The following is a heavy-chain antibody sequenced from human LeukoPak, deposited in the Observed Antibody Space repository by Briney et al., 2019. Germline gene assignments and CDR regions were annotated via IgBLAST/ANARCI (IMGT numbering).Heavy chain of an antibody. CDR2: IYTSGST. Sequence: SETLSLTCTVSGGSISSGSYYWSWIRQPAGKGLEWIGRIYTSGSTNYNPSLKSRVTISVDTSKNQFSLKLSSVTAADTAVYYCARSGRIAARPHNWFDPWGQGTLVTVSS. J-gene: IGHJ5*02. V-gene: IGHV4-61*02. CDR3: ARSGRIAARPHNWFDP. CDR1: GGSISSGSYY. D-gene: IGHD6-6*01.